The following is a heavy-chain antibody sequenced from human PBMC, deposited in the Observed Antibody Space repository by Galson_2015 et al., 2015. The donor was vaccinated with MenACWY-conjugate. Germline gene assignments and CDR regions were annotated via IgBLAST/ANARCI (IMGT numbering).Heavy chain of an antibody. J-gene: IGHJ4*02. Sequence: SLRPSCAASGFTFSTYWMHWVRQAPGKGLVWVSRINSDGRSTSYADSVKGRFTISRDNAKNTLYLQMNSLRAEDTAVYYCARLGGNYRTTSHFDYWGQGTLVTVSS. D-gene: IGHD1-26*01. V-gene: IGHV3-74*01. CDR3: ARLGGNYRTTSHFDY. CDR1: GFTFSTYW. CDR2: INSDGRST.